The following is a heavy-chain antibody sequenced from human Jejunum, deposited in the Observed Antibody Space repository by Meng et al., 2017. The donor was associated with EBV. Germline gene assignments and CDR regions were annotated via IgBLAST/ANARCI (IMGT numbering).Heavy chain of an antibody. CDR2: IYYSGSA. CDR1: SGSISSVCYS. CDR3: ARGAYFDY. J-gene: IGHJ4*02. V-gene: IGHV4-30-2*01. Sequence: QLQLQESGSGLVKPSKTLSLTCAVSSGSISSVCYSWNWIRQPPGKGLQWIGYIYYSGSAFYNPSLKSRVTLSVDRSKNQFSLNLSSVTAADTAVYYCARGAYFDYWGQGTLVTVSS.